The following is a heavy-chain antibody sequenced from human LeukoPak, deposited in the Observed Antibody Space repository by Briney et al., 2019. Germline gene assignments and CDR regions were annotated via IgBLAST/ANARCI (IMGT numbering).Heavy chain of an antibody. Sequence: ASVKVSCKVSGYTLTELSMHWVRQAPGKGLEWMGGFDPEDGETIYVQKFQGRVTMTEDTSTDTAYMELSSLRSEDTAVYYCALGYIIDGFRWFDPWGQGTLVTVSS. CDR1: GYTLTELS. V-gene: IGHV1-24*01. J-gene: IGHJ5*02. CDR3: ALGYIIDGFRWFDP. D-gene: IGHD1-1*01. CDR2: FDPEDGET.